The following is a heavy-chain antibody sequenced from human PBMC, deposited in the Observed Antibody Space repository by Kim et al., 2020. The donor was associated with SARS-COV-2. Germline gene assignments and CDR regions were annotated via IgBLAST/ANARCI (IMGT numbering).Heavy chain of an antibody. V-gene: IGHV3-43*01. CDR3: ARGILRGYYYVDV. J-gene: IGHJ6*03. Sequence: ADSLTGRITISRDNRKTSLYLQMNSLRAEDTALYYCARGILRGYYYVDVWGKGTPVTVSS. D-gene: IGHD3-16*01.